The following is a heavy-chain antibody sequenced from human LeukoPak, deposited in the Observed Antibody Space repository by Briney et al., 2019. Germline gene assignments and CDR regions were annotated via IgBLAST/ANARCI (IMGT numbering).Heavy chain of an antibody. CDR1: GFAFSSYA. CDR2: IISSGDVT. Sequence: PGGSLRLSCAASGFAFSSYAMSWVRQAPGKGLEWVSSIISSGDVTYYADSLKGRFTISRDNSKNTVYLQMDSLRAEDSAIYYCAKNARYSYGLYYFDYWGQGTLVTVSS. CDR3: AKNARYSYGLYYFDY. V-gene: IGHV3-23*01. D-gene: IGHD5-18*01. J-gene: IGHJ4*02.